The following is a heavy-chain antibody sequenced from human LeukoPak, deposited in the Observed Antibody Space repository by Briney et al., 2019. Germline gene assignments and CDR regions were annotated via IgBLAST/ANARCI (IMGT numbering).Heavy chain of an antibody. V-gene: IGHV1-3*04. CDR1: GYTFTNYG. CDR2: INTGNGTT. D-gene: IGHD3-22*01. Sequence: ASVKVSCKASGYTFTNYGMHWVRQAPRQSLEWMGWINTGNGTTKSSQKFQDRVTLSRDTSASTAYMELNSLSSEDTAVYYCARVPLHDASGHYYSHWGQGTLVTVSS. CDR3: ARVPLHDASGHYYSH. J-gene: IGHJ1*01.